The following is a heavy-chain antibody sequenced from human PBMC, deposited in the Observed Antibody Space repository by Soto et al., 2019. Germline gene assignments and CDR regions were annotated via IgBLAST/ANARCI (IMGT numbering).Heavy chain of an antibody. Sequence: ESLSLSCAASGFTFSSYSMNGVRQAPGKGLEWVSSISSSISYIYYADSVKGRFTISRDNAKNSLYLQMNSLRAEDTAVYYCARDQILRSATTGTTFRYWGQGTLVTAPQ. CDR2: ISSSISYI. J-gene: IGHJ4*02. V-gene: IGHV3-21*01. CDR3: ARDQILRSATTGTTFRY. D-gene: IGHD1-1*01. CDR1: GFTFSSYS.